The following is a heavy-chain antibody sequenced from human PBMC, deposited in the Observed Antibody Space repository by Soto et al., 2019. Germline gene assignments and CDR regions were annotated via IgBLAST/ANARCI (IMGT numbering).Heavy chain of an antibody. Sequence: GGSLRLSCAASGFTFSSYAMSWVRQAPGKGLEWVSAISGSGGSTYYADSVKGRFTISRDNSKNTLYLQMNSLRAEDTAVYYCAKDSSSSWYRLGLNNYWGQGTLVTVSS. CDR1: GFTFSSYA. V-gene: IGHV3-23*01. D-gene: IGHD6-13*01. CDR2: ISGSGGST. CDR3: AKDSSSSWYRLGLNNY. J-gene: IGHJ4*02.